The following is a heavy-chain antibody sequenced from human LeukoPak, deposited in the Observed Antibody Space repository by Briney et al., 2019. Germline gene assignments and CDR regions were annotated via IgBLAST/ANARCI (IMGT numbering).Heavy chain of an antibody. CDR2: IYYSGST. Sequence: SETLSLTCTVSGGSISSYYWSWIRQPPGKGLEWIGYIYYSGSTNYNPSLKSRVTISVDTSKNQFSLKLSSVTAADTAVYYCARDSSGWLRDAFDIWGQGTMVTVSS. CDR3: ARDSSGWLRDAFDI. J-gene: IGHJ3*02. D-gene: IGHD6-19*01. CDR1: GGSISSYY. V-gene: IGHV4-59*01.